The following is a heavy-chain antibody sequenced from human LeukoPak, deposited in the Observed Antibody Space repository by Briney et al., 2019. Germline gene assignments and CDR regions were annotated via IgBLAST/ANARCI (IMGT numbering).Heavy chain of an antibody. J-gene: IGHJ6*03. CDR1: GFTFSSYA. V-gene: IGHV3-64*01. CDR2: ISSNGGST. CDR3: ARTHPLLGAFGYYYMDV. D-gene: IGHD3-16*01. Sequence: GGSLRLSCAASGFTFSSYAMHWVRQAPGKGLEYVSAISSNGGSTYYANSVKGRFTISRDNSKNTLYLQMGSLGAEDMAVYYCARTHPLLGAFGYYYMDVWGKGTTVTVSS.